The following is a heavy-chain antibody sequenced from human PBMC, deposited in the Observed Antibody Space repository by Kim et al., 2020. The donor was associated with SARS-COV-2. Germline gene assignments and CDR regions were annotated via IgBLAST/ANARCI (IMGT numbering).Heavy chain of an antibody. Sequence: GGSLRLSCAASGFTFSSYSMNWVRQAPGKGLEWVSYISSSSSTIYYADSVKGRFTISRDNAKNSLYLQMNSLRAEDTAVYYCAREGTRELRGYYYYGMDVWGQGTTVTVSS. V-gene: IGHV3-48*04. D-gene: IGHD1-26*01. J-gene: IGHJ6*02. CDR3: AREGTRELRGYYYYGMDV. CDR2: ISSSSSTI. CDR1: GFTFSSYS.